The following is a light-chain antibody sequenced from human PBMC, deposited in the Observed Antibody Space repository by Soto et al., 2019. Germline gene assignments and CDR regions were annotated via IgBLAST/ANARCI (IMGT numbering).Light chain of an antibody. Sequence: QSALTQPASVSGSPGQSITISCTGTSSDVGAYDYVSWYQQHPGKAPKLMIYDVSSRPSGVSNRFSGSKSGNTASLTISGLQAEDEADYYCSAWDDSLNGVVFGGGTKLTVL. J-gene: IGLJ2*01. CDR3: SAWDDSLNGVV. CDR2: DVS. CDR1: SSDVGAYDY. V-gene: IGLV2-14*03.